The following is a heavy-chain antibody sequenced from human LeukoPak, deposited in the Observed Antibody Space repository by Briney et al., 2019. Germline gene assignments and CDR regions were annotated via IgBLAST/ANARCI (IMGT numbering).Heavy chain of an antibody. CDR1: GFTLSPYS. CDR3: VRDLEYISSWSACYFDY. Sequence: GGSLRLSCTASGFTLSPYSMNWVRQAPGKGLGWVSSISGTSNYIYYADSVKGRFTISRDQAKNPLCLQMDSLRAEGTAVNYCVRDLEYISSWSACYFDYWGQGIVVSVSS. J-gene: IGHJ4*02. V-gene: IGHV3-21*01. CDR2: ISGTSNYI. D-gene: IGHD6-13*01.